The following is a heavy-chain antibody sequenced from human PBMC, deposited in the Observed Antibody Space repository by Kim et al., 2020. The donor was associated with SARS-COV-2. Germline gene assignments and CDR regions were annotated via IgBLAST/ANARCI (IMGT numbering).Heavy chain of an antibody. D-gene: IGHD6-13*01. V-gene: IGHV4-61*01. CDR2: IYYSGST. Sequence: SETLSLTCTVSGGSVSSGSYYWSWIRQPPGKGLEWIGYIYYSGSTNYNPSLKSRVTISVDTSKNQFSLKLSSVTAADTAVYYCACVQVAAADSEEYYFDYWGQGTLVTVSS. J-gene: IGHJ4*02. CDR3: ACVQVAAADSEEYYFDY. CDR1: GGSVSSGSYY.